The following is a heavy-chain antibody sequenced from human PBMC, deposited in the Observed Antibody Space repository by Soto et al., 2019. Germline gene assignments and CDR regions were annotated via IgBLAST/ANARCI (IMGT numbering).Heavy chain of an antibody. CDR1: GGSFSGYY. J-gene: IGHJ4*02. Sequence: SETLSLTCAVYGGSFSGYYWSWIRQPPGKGLEWIGEINHSGSTNYNPSLKSRVTISVDTSKNQFSLKLSSVTAADTAVYYCARWLQWYYFDYWGQGTLVTVSS. D-gene: IGHD5-12*01. CDR2: INHSGST. CDR3: ARWLQWYYFDY. V-gene: IGHV4-34*01.